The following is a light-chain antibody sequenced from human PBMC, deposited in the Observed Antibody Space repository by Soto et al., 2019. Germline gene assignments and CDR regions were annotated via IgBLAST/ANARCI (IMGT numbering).Light chain of an antibody. J-gene: IGKJ1*01. CDR2: EVS. CDR3: MYSVGIPPT. Sequence: MTLTPLSLSATPGQPASISCQSSQSLLHSDGKTYLSWYLQRPGQPLRLLIYEVSNRFSGVPDRLNGSGSGTDFTLKISRVEAEDVGVYSCMYSVGIPPTFGQGTKVDI. CDR1: QSLLHSDGKTY. V-gene: IGKV2D-29*01.